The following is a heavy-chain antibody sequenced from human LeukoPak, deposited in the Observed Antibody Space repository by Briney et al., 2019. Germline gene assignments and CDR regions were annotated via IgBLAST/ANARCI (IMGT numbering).Heavy chain of an antibody. V-gene: IGHV3-66*01. CDR1: GFTVSSNY. CDR2: IYSGGST. CDR3: ARALVIAALFDY. Sequence: GGSLRLSRAASGFTVSSNYMSWVRQAPGKGLEWVSVIYSGGSTFYADSVKGRFTISRDNSKNTVYLQMDSLRAEDTAVYYCARALVIAALFDYWGQGTLVTVSS. D-gene: IGHD2-15*01. J-gene: IGHJ4*02.